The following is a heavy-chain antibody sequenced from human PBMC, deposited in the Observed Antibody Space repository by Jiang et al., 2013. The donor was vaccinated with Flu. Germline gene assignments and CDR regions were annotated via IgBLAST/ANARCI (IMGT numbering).Heavy chain of an antibody. D-gene: IGHD3-10*01. CDR1: GGSVSSSDYY. CDR3: ARDITMVRGSPGLNGMDV. Sequence: GLVKPSETLSLTCTVSGGSVSSSDYYWGWIRQPPGKGLEWIGSIYYSGSTYYNPSLKSRVTISVDTSKNQFSLKLSSVTAADTAVYYCARDITMVRGSPGLNGMDVWGQGTTVTVSS. CDR2: IYYSGST. J-gene: IGHJ6*02. V-gene: IGHV4-39*01.